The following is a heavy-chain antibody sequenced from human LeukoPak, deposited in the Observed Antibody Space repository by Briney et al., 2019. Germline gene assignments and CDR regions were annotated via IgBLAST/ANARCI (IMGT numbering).Heavy chain of an antibody. V-gene: IGHV3-66*04. J-gene: IGHJ4*02. CDR1: GFTVSSNY. D-gene: IGHD3-10*01. CDR2: IYSGGST. Sequence: GGSLRLSCAASGFTVSSNYMSWVRQAPGKGLEWVSVIYSGGSTYYADSVKGRFTISRDNSKNTLYLQMNSLRAEDTAVYYCARHVRTSYYGSGSYYKEIDYWGQGTLVTVSS. CDR3: ARHVRTSYYGSGSYYKEIDY.